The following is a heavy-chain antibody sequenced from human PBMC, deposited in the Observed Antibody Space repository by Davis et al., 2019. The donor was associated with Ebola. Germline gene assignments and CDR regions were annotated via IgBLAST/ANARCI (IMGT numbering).Heavy chain of an antibody. D-gene: IGHD3-22*01. V-gene: IGHV3-53*01. CDR2: MYSGGGT. CDR3: AKLTYEEGWFDP. J-gene: IGHJ5*02. Sequence: GGSLRLSCAASGFSVSYDYMNWVRQAPGKGLEWVSGMYSGGGTHYADSVKGRFTIFRDNSKNTLFLQMNSLRAEDTAVYYCAKLTYEEGWFDPWGQGTLVTVSS. CDR1: GFSVSYDY.